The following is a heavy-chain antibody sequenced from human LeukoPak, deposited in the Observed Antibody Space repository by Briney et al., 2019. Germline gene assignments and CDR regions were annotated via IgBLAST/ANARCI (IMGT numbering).Heavy chain of an antibody. J-gene: IGHJ5*02. Sequence: GGSLRLSCAASGFTFDDYAMHWVRQAPGKGLEWISYISSSSTIIHYVDSVKGRFTISRDDAKNSLYLQMNSLRAEDTAIYYCAKVPRQHDNWFDPWGQGTLVTVSS. V-gene: IGHV3-48*01. CDR1: GFTFDDYA. CDR3: AKVPRQHDNWFDP. D-gene: IGHD3-9*01. CDR2: ISSSSTII.